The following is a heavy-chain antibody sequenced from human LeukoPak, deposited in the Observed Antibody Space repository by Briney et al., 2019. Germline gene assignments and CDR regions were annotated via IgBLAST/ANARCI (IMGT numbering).Heavy chain of an antibody. D-gene: IGHD5-24*01. V-gene: IGHV3-73*01. CDR2: IRSKANSYAT. Sequence: GGSLKLSCAASGFTFSGAAMHWVRQASGKGLEWVGRIRSKANSYATAYAASVKGRLTIYRDDSKNTAYLQMNSLKTEDTAVYYCTRQDGIIDYWGQGTLVTVSS. CDR1: GFTFSGAA. J-gene: IGHJ4*02. CDR3: TRQDGIIDY.